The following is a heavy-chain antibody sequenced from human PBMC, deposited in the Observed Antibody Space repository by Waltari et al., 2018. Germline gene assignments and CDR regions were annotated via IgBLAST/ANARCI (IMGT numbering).Heavy chain of an antibody. CDR1: GFTFSSYW. Sequence: EVQLVESGGGLVQPGGSLRLSCAASGFTFSSYWMSWVRQAPGKGLEWVANIKQDGSEKYYVDSVKGRFTISRDNAKNSLYLQMNSLRAEDTAVYYCAREPPTYDFWSGYYTSHFDYWGQGTLVTVSS. D-gene: IGHD3-3*01. CDR3: AREPPTYDFWSGYYTSHFDY. CDR2: IKQDGSEK. J-gene: IGHJ4*02. V-gene: IGHV3-7*01.